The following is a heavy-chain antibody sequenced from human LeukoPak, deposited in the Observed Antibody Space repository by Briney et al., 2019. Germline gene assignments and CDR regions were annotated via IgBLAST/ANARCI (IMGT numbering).Heavy chain of an antibody. CDR3: ARVQTLGALESFDY. D-gene: IGHD3-16*01. CDR1: GGSISSYY. V-gene: IGHV4-59*01. Sequence: SETLSLTCTVSGGSISSYYWTWIRQPPGKGLEWIGYIYYSGSTNYNPSLKSRVTISVDTSKNQFSLKLTSVTAADTAVYYCARVQTLGALESFDYWGQGTLVTVSS. J-gene: IGHJ4*02. CDR2: IYYSGST.